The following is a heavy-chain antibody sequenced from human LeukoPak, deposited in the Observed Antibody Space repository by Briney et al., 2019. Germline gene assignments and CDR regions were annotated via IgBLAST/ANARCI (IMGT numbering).Heavy chain of an antibody. CDR3: ARIRYSGSSYWFDP. D-gene: IGHD6-6*01. CDR2: IYTSGST. J-gene: IGHJ5*02. Sequence: SETLSLTCTVSGGSISSYYWSWIRQPAGKGLEWIGRIYTSGSTNYNPSLKSRVTMSVDTSKNQFSLKLSSVTAADTAVYYCARIRYSGSSYWFDPWGQGTLVTVSS. CDR1: GGSISSYY. V-gene: IGHV4-4*07.